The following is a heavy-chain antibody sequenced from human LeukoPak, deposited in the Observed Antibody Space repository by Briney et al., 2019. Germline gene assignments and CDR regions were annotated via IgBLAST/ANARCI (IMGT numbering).Heavy chain of an antibody. Sequence: PSETLSLTCNVSGDSISKSRHFWAWTRQSPGRGLEWIGYIYNSGSTYYNPSLKSRVTISVDTSKNHFSLRLSSVTAADTAVYYCARDGTYGGIGLDVWGKGTTVTVSS. V-gene: IGHV4-39*02. CDR3: ARDGTYGGIGLDV. J-gene: IGHJ6*04. CDR2: IYNSGST. D-gene: IGHD4-23*01. CDR1: GDSISKSRHF.